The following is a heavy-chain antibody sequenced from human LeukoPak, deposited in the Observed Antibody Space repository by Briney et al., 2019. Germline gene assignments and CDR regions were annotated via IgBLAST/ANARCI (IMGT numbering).Heavy chain of an antibody. J-gene: IGHJ4*02. CDR2: ISGSGDTT. Sequence: PGGSLRLSCAASGFTFSSYGMHWVRQAPGKGLEWVSTISGSGDTTYSADSVRGRFTISRDNSKNTLYLQMNSLRAEDTAVYYCAKGRSGWGNFDYWGQGTLVTVSS. CDR1: GFTFSSYG. V-gene: IGHV3-23*01. D-gene: IGHD6-19*01. CDR3: AKGRSGWGNFDY.